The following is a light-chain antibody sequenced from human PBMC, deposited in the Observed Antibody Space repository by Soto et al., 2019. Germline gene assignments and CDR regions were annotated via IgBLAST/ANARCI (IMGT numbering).Light chain of an antibody. V-gene: IGKV3-11*01. J-gene: IGKJ4*01. CDR3: QQRSDWPLT. CDR1: QSVSTY. Sequence: EIVLTQSPTTLSLSPGERATLSCRASQSVSTYFAWYQQKPGQAPRLLIYDASTRAADIPARFSGRGSGTDFTLTISSLEPEDFAVYYCQQRSDWPLTFGGGTKVEIK. CDR2: DAS.